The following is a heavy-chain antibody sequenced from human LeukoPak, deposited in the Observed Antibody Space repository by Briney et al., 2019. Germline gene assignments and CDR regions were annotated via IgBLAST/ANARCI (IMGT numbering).Heavy chain of an antibody. CDR1: GYTFTSYG. D-gene: IGHD3-22*01. CDR2: ISAYNGNT. Sequence: GASVKVSCKASGYTFTSYGIIWVRQAPGQGLEWMGWISAYNGNTNYAQKLQGRVTMTTDTSTSTAYMELRSLRSGDTAVYYCARDSYYDSSGYYYDHNWFDPWGQGTLVTVSS. CDR3: ARDSYYDSSGYYYDHNWFDP. V-gene: IGHV1-18*01. J-gene: IGHJ5*02.